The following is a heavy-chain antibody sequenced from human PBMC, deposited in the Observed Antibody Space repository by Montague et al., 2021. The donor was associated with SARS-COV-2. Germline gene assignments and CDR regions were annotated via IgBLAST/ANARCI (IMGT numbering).Heavy chain of an antibody. V-gene: IGHV6-1*01. Sequence: CAISGDSVSRNSAAWSWIRQAPSRGREWLGITYYRSKWYNDYAVAVKSRITINPDTSKNQISLQLNSVTPEDTAVYYCARTSTSSDYWGQGTLVTVSS. D-gene: IGHD2-2*01. J-gene: IGHJ4*02. CDR2: TYYRSKWYN. CDR1: GDSVSRNSAA. CDR3: ARTSTSSDY.